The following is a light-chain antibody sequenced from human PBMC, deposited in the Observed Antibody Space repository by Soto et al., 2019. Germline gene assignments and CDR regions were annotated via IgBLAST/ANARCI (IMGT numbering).Light chain of an antibody. J-gene: IGLJ2*01. CDR1: TSNMGSSS. CDR2: ENN. CDR3: ATWDDSLSGPV. V-gene: IGLV1-47*01. Sequence: QSVLRQPPSASGTPGQSVTISCSGSTSNMGSSSVYWYQQLPGTAPKVFIYENNRRPSGVPDRFSGSKSGTSASLAISGLRSEDEADYYCATWDDSLSGPVFGGGTKLTV.